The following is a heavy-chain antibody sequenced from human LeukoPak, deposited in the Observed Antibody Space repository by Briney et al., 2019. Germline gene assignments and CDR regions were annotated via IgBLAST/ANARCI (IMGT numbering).Heavy chain of an antibody. CDR3: AAEIYCGGDCYSSDAFDI. Sequence: SVKVSCKASGFTFTSSAMQWVRQARGQRLEWIGWIVVGSGDTNYAQKFQERVTITRDMSTSTAYMELSSLRSEDTAVYYCAAEIYCGGDCYSSDAFDIWGQGTMVTVSS. J-gene: IGHJ3*02. CDR2: IVVGSGDT. CDR1: GFTFTSSA. V-gene: IGHV1-58*02. D-gene: IGHD2-21*02.